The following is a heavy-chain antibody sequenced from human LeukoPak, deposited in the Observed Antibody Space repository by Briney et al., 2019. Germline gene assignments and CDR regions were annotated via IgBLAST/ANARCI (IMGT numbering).Heavy chain of an antibody. CDR3: AKRKSPSTAGRRIRAVDI. CDR2: INPNSGGT. D-gene: IGHD6-6*01. V-gene: IGHV1-2*02. CDR1: GYTFTGYY. J-gene: IGHJ3*02. Sequence: GASVKVSCKASGYTFTGYYMHCVRQAPGQGLEWMGWINPNSGGTKYAQKFQGRVTMTRDTSITTAYMELTSLEFDDTAAYYCAKRKSPSTAGRRIRAVDIWGQGTMVTVSS.